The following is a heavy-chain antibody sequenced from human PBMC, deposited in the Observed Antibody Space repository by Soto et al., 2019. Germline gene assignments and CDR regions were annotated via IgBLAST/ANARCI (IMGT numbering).Heavy chain of an antibody. CDR3: ARHIAGTWFDP. Sequence: SETLSLTCTVSGGSINIGNYYWGWIRQPPGKSLEWIGSIYYSGSTYYTASLKSRVTIFVDTSKNEFTLKVTSVTAADTAVYYCARHIAGTWFDPWGQGTLVTVSS. CDR1: GGSINIGNYY. CDR2: IYYSGST. D-gene: IGHD3-10*01. J-gene: IGHJ5*02. V-gene: IGHV4-39*01.